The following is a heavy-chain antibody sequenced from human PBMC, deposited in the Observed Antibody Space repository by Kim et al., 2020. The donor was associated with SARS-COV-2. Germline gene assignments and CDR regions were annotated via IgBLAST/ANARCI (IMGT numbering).Heavy chain of an antibody. CDR1: GFTFSSYA. V-gene: IGHV3-30*04. CDR3: ARDGPRMAARNNWFDP. Sequence: GGSLRLSCAASGFTFSSYAMHWVRQAPGKGLEWVAVISYDGSNKYYADSVKGRFTISRDNSKNTLYLQMNSLRAEDTAVYYCARDGPRMAARNNWFDPWGQGTLVTVSS. CDR2: ISYDGSNK. J-gene: IGHJ5*02. D-gene: IGHD6-25*01.